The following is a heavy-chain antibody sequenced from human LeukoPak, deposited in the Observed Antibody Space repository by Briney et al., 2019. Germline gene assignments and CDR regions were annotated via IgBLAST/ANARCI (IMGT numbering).Heavy chain of an antibody. CDR1: GFTFSSYV. Sequence: RSGGSLRLSCAASGFTFSSYVMHWVRQAPGKGLEWVAFIRYDGSNKYYADSVKGRFTISRDNAKNSLYLQMNSLRAEDTAVYYCTRDPRRLDYWGQGTLVTVSS. CDR3: TRDPRRLDY. V-gene: IGHV3-30*02. J-gene: IGHJ4*02. CDR2: IRYDGSNK.